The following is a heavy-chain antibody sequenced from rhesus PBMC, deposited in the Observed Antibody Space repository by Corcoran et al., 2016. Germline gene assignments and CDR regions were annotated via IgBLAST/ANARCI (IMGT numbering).Heavy chain of an antibody. J-gene: IGHJ4*01. CDR2: IYGRGGSS. D-gene: IGHD6-25*01. V-gene: IGHV4-93*01. CDR3: ARAPGMAAATQY. Sequence: QLQLQESGPGLVKPSETLSLTCAVSGGSISSNWWSGIRQSPGKGLEWIGGIYGRGGSSEYNPSLKSRITISQDTSKHLFSLSLSSVTAADTAVYYCARAPGMAAATQYWGQGVLVTVSS. CDR1: GGSISSNW.